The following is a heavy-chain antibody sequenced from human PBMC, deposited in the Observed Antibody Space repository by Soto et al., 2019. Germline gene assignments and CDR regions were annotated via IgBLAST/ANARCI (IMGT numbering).Heavy chain of an antibody. Sequence: SETLSLTCTVSGGSISSGGYYWSWIRQHPGQGLEWIAYIYYTGNSYLNPSLKSRLSISVDTSKNQFSLELRSVTAADTAVYYCAREQWGFDSWGQGTLVTVSS. D-gene: IGHD6-19*01. V-gene: IGHV4-31*03. CDR1: GGSISSGGYY. J-gene: IGHJ4*02. CDR3: AREQWGFDS. CDR2: IYYTGNS.